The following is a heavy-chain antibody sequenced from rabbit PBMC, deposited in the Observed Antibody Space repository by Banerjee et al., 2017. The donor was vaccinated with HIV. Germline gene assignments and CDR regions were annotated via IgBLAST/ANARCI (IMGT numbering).Heavy chain of an antibody. CDR1: GFSFSTDYW. D-gene: IGHD4-1*01. J-gene: IGHJ4*01. V-gene: IGHV1S45*01. CDR3: ARDLAGVIGWNFNL. Sequence: QEQLEESGGGLVKPGASLTLTCTASGFSFSTDYWICWVRQAPGKGLEWIACIYGGSSGSTYYASWAKGRLTISKTSSTTVTLQMPSLTAADTATYFCARDLAGVIGWNFNLWGPGTLVTVS. CDR2: IYGGSSGST.